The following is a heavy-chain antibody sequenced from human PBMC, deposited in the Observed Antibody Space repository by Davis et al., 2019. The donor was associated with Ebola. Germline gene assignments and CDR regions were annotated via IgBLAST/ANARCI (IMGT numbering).Heavy chain of an antibody. V-gene: IGHV4-4*07. CDR3: ARGVVVVSTPSGVRYLDY. CDR2: LFSSGTT. CDR1: GASMTSYY. J-gene: IGHJ4*02. Sequence: PSETLSLTCTVSGASMTSYYWSWIRQPPGKGLEWIGRLFSSGTTHYNPSLKSRVTISVDTSKNQFSLKLDSVTAADTAVYYCARGVVVVSTPSGVRYLDYWGQGTLVTVSS. D-gene: IGHD2-15*01.